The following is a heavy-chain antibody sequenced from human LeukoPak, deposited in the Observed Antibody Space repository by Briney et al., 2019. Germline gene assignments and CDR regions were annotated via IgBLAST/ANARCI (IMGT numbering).Heavy chain of an antibody. J-gene: IGHJ5*02. CDR2: IYSGDTT. CDR1: GFTVSSNY. CDR3: ARDLAAPYGNCFDP. D-gene: IGHD6-6*01. Sequence: GGSLRLSCAASGFTVSSNYMSWVRQAPGKGLEWVSLIYSGDTTYYADSVKGRFTISRDNSKNTLYLQMNSLRAEDTAVYYCARDLAAPYGNCFDPLGQGTLVTVSS. V-gene: IGHV3-53*01.